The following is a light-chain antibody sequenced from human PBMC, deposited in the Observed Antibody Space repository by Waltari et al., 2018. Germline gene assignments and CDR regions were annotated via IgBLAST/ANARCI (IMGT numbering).Light chain of an antibody. Sequence: DIQMPQSPSSVSASVGARVTITGRASQGISTWLAWYQQKPGKAPQLLIYAASTLQSGVPSRFSGSGSGTDFTLTISNLQPEDFATYYCQQGSIFPRTFGQGTKVEIQ. J-gene: IGKJ1*01. V-gene: IGKV1-12*01. CDR3: QQGSIFPRT. CDR1: QGISTW. CDR2: AAS.